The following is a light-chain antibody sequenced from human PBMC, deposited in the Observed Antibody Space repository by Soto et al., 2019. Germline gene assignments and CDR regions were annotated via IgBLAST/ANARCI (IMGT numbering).Light chain of an antibody. CDR1: LPISNY. CDR2: AAS. J-gene: IGKJ5*01. Sequence: DIQMTQSPSSLSASVGDRVTITCRASLPISNYLAWYQQKPGKAPKLLIFAASTLHRGVPSRFSGSGSRTEFTLTITGLQPEDVGTYYCQQADSLPITFGQGTRREIK. CDR3: QQADSLPIT. V-gene: IGKV1-12*01.